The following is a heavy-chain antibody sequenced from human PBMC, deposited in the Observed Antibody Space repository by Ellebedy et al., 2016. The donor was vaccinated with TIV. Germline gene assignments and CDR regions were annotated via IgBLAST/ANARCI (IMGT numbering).Heavy chain of an antibody. J-gene: IGHJ3*02. D-gene: IGHD1-26*01. Sequence: SETLSLXCTVSGGSVSSGSYYWSWIRQPPGKGLEWIGYIYYSGSTNYNPSLKSRVTISVDTSKNQFSLKLSSVTAADTAVYYCARDLRGGSPLLDAFDIWGQGTMVTVSS. CDR3: ARDLRGGSPLLDAFDI. V-gene: IGHV4-61*01. CDR1: GGSVSSGSYY. CDR2: IYYSGST.